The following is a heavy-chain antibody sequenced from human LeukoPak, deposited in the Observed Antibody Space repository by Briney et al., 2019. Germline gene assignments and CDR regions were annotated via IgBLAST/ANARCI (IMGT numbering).Heavy chain of an antibody. J-gene: IGHJ4*02. V-gene: IGHV1-18*01. Sequence: ASVKVSCKASGGTFSSYSITWVRQAPGQGLEWMGWISAYNGNTKHAHKVRGRVTMTTDTYTRTVYMELRSLRSDDTAVYYCARGLPPRRNSDSSGYYSYYFDYWGQGSVVTVSS. CDR3: ARGLPPRRNSDSSGYYSYYFDY. CDR2: ISAYNGNT. D-gene: IGHD3-22*01. CDR1: GGTFSSYS.